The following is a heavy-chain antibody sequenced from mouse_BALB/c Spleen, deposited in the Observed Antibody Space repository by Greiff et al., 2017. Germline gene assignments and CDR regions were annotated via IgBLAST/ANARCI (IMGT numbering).Heavy chain of an antibody. Sequence: EVQVVESGGGLVQPGGSRKLSCAASGFTFSSFGMHWVRQAPEKGLEWVAYISSGSSTIYYADTVKGRFTISRDNPKNTLFLQMTSLRSEDTAMYYCARSGIYYYWGQGTSVTVSS. V-gene: IGHV5-17*02. CDR2: ISSGSSTI. D-gene: IGHD1-1*01. CDR3: ARSGIYYY. J-gene: IGHJ4*01. CDR1: GFTFSSFG.